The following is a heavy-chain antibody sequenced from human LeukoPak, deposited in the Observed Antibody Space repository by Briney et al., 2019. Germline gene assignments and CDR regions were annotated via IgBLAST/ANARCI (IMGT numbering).Heavy chain of an antibody. CDR2: ISSNGGST. J-gene: IGHJ5*02. CDR3: ARGGSPTILLNHPKYNWFDP. D-gene: IGHD3-9*01. V-gene: IGHV3-64*01. CDR1: GFTFSSYA. Sequence: GGSLRLSCAASGFTFSSYAMHWVRQAPGKGLEYVSAISSNGGSTYYANSVKGRFTISRDNSKNTLYLQMGSLRAEDMAVYFCARGGSPTILLNHPKYNWFDPWGQGTLITVSS.